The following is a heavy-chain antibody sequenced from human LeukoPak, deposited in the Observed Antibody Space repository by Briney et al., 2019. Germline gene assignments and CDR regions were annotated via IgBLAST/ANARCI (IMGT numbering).Heavy chain of an antibody. CDR3: ARSRYSSSWYEESGY. V-gene: IGHV4-61*02. D-gene: IGHD6-13*01. J-gene: IGHJ4*02. CDR1: GGSISSGSYY. Sequence: TLSLTCTVSGGSISSGSYYWSWIRQPAGKGLEWIGRTYASGSTNYNPSLKGRVTISVDTSKTQFSLKLSSVTAADTAVYYCARSRYSSSWYEESGYWGQGTLVTVSS. CDR2: TYASGST.